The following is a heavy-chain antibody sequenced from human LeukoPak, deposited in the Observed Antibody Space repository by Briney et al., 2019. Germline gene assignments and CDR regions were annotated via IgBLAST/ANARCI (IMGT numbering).Heavy chain of an antibody. CDR3: ARGDGGRYSSFDY. J-gene: IGHJ4*02. D-gene: IGHD1-26*01. Sequence: SVKVSCKASGGTFSTYAISWVRQAPGQGLEWMGGIIPIFGSGNYAQKFQGRVTITADGSTRTAYMELTSLRSEDTAVYYCARGDGGRYSSFDYWGQGTLVTVSS. CDR2: IIPIFGSG. CDR1: GGTFSTYA. V-gene: IGHV1-69*13.